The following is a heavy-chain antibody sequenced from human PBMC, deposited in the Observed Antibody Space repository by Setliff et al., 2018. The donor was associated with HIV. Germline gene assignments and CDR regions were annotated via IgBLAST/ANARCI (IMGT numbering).Heavy chain of an antibody. D-gene: IGHD1-7*01. CDR2: IHYSGST. CDR3: ARNSKNWNYPVEYYDYYMDV. J-gene: IGHJ6*03. Sequence: SETLSLTCTVSGGSISSGGYYWSWIRQHPGKGLEWIGYIHYSGSTYFNPSLKSRVTISLETSKNQFSLKVSSMNAADTAVYYCARNSKNWNYPVEYYDYYMDVWGTGTTVTVSS. CDR1: GGSISSGGYY. V-gene: IGHV4-31*03.